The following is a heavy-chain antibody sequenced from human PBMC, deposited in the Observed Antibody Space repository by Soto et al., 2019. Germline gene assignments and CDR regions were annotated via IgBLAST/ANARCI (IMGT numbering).Heavy chain of an antibody. D-gene: IGHD3-16*02. CDR1: GFTLSMSA. CDR2: ISDSGDRT. CDR3: AKDRGIIVKAGDAFDV. V-gene: IGHV3-23*01. Sequence: EVQLMESGGGLVQPGGSLRLSCASSGFTLSMSAVNWVRQAPGKGLEWVSYISDSGDRTYYADSVKGRFTISRDRSKNTSSLQMDSLRSEETAVYYCAKDRGIIVKAGDAFDVWGQGTKVTVSS. J-gene: IGHJ3*01.